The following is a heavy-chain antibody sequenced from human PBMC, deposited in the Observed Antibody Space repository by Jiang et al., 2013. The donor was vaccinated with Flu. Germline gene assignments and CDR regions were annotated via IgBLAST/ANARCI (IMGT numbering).Heavy chain of an antibody. J-gene: IGHJ4*02. CDR2: IYYNGST. V-gene: IGHV4-39*01. CDR3: ARQTRRLFSYGSGRPSSLIDY. CDR1: GGSISSSSYY. D-gene: IGHD3-10*01. Sequence: GLVKPSETLSLTCTVSGGSISSSSYYWGWIRQPPGKGLEWIGCIYYNGSTYYNPSLKSRVTISVDTSKNQFSLKLRSVTAADTAVYYCARQTRRLFSYGSGRPSSLIDYWGQGKLVTVSS.